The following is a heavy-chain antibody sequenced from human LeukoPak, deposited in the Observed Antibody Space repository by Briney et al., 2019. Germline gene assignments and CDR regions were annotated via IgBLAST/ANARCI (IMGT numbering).Heavy chain of an antibody. Sequence: GGSLRLSCAASGFTFSSYWMHWVRQAPGKGLVWVSRINSDGSSTSYADSVKGRFTISRDNAKNTLYLQMNSLRAEDTAVYYCARKNYGSGIAGMDYWGQGTLVTVSS. CDR2: INSDGSST. D-gene: IGHD3-10*01. V-gene: IGHV3-74*01. CDR3: ARKNYGSGIAGMDY. J-gene: IGHJ4*02. CDR1: GFTFSSYW.